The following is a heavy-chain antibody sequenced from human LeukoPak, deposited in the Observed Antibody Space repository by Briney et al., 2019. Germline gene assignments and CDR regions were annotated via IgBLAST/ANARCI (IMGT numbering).Heavy chain of an antibody. V-gene: IGHV3-74*03. CDR2: INSDGSSL. CDR3: TRDLRMDYYYVDYYYYGMDV. CDR1: GFTLNTYW. Sequence: GGSLRLSCAASGFTLNTYWMNWVRQAPGKGLVWVSRINSDGSSLTYADSVKGRFTVSGDNAKNTLYLQMNSLRAEDTAVYYCTRDLRMDYYYVDYYYYGMDVWGQGTTVTVSS. J-gene: IGHJ6*02. D-gene: IGHD3-10*02.